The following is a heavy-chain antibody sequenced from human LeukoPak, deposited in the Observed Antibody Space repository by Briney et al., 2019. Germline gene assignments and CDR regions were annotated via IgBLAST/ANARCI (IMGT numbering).Heavy chain of an antibody. D-gene: IGHD3-10*01. Sequence: SEPLSLTCTVSGGSVSSGTYYWYWIRQPPGKGLEWIVYIHYSGSTNYNPSLKTRVTISVDTPKNQFSLKLSSVTAADTAVYYCARIFGSGPGEYTWFDPWGQGTLVTVSS. V-gene: IGHV4-61*01. CDR1: GGSVSSGTYY. J-gene: IGHJ5*02. CDR3: ARIFGSGPGEYTWFDP. CDR2: IHYSGST.